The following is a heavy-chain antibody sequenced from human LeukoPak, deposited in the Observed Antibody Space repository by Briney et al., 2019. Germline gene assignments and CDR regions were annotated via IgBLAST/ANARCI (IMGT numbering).Heavy chain of an antibody. CDR1: GFTFSSYG. V-gene: IGHV3-30*02. D-gene: IGHD3-10*01. Sequence: GGSLRLSCAASGFTFSSYGMHWVRQAPGTGLEWVAFIRSDGSNKNYADSVKGRITISRDNSKNTLYLQMNSLRPDDTAVYYCAKDYSKTSYYGSGTYYRPNWFDPWGQGTLVTVSS. J-gene: IGHJ5*02. CDR3: AKDYSKTSYYGSGTYYRPNWFDP. CDR2: IRSDGSNK.